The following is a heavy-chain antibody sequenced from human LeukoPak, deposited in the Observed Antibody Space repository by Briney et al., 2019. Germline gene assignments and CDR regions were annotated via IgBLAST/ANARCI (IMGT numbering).Heavy chain of an antibody. D-gene: IGHD4-17*01. V-gene: IGHV3-66*01. CDR3: VREFYGP. J-gene: IGHJ5*02. Sequence: PGGSLRLSCAASGFTFSSYWMSWVRQAPGRGLEWVSVIYSGDTTFYADSVKDRFTISRDNSKNTVYLQMNNLRGEDTAMYYCVREFYGPWGQGTLVTVSS. CDR2: IYSGDTT. CDR1: GFTFSSYW.